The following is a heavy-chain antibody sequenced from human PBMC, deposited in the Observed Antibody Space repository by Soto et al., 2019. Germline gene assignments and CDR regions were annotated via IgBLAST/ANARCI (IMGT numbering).Heavy chain of an antibody. J-gene: IGHJ6*02. CDR3: ARLVNYYFGMDV. V-gene: IGHV5-51*01. CDR1: DTTHW. CDR2: IYPGDSDT. Sequence: PGESLKISCKASDTTHWIGWVRQKPGKGLEWMGIIYPGDSDTKYSPSFQGQVTISVDKSISTAYLHWSSLKASVTATYYCARLVNYYFGMDVWGLGTTVTVSS.